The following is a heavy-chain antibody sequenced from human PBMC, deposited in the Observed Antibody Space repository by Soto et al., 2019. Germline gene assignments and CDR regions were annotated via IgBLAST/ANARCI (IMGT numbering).Heavy chain of an antibody. CDR3: AKDLPATTVTTPSF. CDR2: ISYGGSNK. J-gene: IGHJ4*02. CDR1: GFTFSSYG. V-gene: IGHV3-30*18. Sequence: QVQLVESGGGVVQPGRSLRLSCAASGFTFSSYGMHWVRQAPGKGLEWVAVISYGGSNKYYADSVKGRFTISRDNSKNTLYLQMNSLRAEDTAVYYCAKDLPATTVTTPSFWGQGTLVTVSS. D-gene: IGHD4-17*01.